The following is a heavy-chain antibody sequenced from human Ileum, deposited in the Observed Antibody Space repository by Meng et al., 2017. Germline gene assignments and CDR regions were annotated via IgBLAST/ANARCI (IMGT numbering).Heavy chain of an antibody. V-gene: IGHV1-46*01. Sequence: QAHLVQSGAEVAKPGASVKISCQASGSIFSNYFIHWLRQAPGQGLEWMGVLNRSGGKTKYAQNFQGRVTLTRDTSTNTVYMDLSSLTSADTAVYFCGLNTVVNPWFDSWGQGTLVTVSS. CDR1: GSIFSNYF. J-gene: IGHJ5*01. CDR3: GLNTVVNPWFDS. D-gene: IGHD2-2*01. CDR2: LNRSGGKT.